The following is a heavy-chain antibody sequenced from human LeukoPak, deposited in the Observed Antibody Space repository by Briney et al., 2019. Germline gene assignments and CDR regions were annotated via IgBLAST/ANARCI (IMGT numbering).Heavy chain of an antibody. CDR1: GFTFSSYA. V-gene: IGHV3-30*04. CDR2: ISYDGSNK. Sequence: PGGSLRLSCAASGFTFSSYAMHWVRQAPGKGLEWVAVISYDGSNKYYADSVKGRFTISRDNSKNTLYLQMNSLRAEDTAVYYCARLGSYGYKRGDYWGQGTLVTVSS. J-gene: IGHJ4*02. CDR3: ARLGSYGYKRGDY. D-gene: IGHD5-18*01.